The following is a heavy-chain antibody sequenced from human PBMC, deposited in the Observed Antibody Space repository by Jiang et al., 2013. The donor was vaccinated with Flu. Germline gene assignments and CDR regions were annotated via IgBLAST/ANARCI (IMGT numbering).Heavy chain of an antibody. CDR2: IIPILGIA. V-gene: IGHV1-69*04. CDR1: GGTFSSYT. CDR3: AGYGSGSPYFDY. Sequence: SGAEVKKPGSSVKVSCKASGGTFSSYTISWVRQAPGQGLEWMGRIIPILGIANYAQKFQGRVTITADKSTSTAYMELSSLRSEDTAVYYCAGYGSGSPYFDYWGQGTLVTVSS. J-gene: IGHJ4*02. D-gene: IGHD3-10*01.